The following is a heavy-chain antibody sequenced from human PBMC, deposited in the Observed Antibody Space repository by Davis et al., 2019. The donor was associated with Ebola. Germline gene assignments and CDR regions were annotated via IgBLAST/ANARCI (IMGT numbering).Heavy chain of an antibody. CDR3: AREWGWGGGYYFDY. V-gene: IGHV4-34*01. CDR2: IHPSGSS. J-gene: IGHJ4*02. D-gene: IGHD7-27*01. Sequence: SETLSLTCAVYGGSLSNYYWSWSRQPPGKGLEWIGEIHPSGSSFYNPALQGRVTLSLDTSNNQVSLNLRSVTAADTAAYYCAREWGWGGGYYFDYWGQGTLVTVSS. CDR1: GGSLSNYY.